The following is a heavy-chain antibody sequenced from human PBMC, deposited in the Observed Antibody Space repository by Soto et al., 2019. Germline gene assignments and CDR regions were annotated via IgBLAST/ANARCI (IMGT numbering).Heavy chain of an antibody. J-gene: IGHJ4*02. D-gene: IGHD3-22*01. CDR2: INAGNGNT. CDR1: GYTFTSYE. CDR3: ARVSGYYRCDDY. V-gene: IGHV1-3*01. Sequence: VASVKVPCTASGYTFTSYEINWVRQSTGQGFEWMGWINAGNGNTKYSQKFQGRVTITRDTSASTAYMELSSLRSEDTAVYYCARVSGYYRCDDYWGQGTLVTVSS.